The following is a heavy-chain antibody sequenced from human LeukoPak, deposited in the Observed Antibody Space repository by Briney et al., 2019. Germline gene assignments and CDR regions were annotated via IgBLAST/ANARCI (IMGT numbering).Heavy chain of an antibody. V-gene: IGHV1-3*01. D-gene: IGHD6-13*01. CDR2: INAGNGNT. CDR3: ASPYPGIAAAANSYHYGMDV. CDR1: GYTFTTYA. J-gene: IGHJ6*02. Sequence: ASVKVSCKTSGYTFTTYAIHWVRQAPGQRPEWMGWINAGNGNTKYSEKFQGRVTITRDTSASTAYMEVSSLRSEDTAVYYCASPYPGIAAAANSYHYGMDVWGQGTTVTVSS.